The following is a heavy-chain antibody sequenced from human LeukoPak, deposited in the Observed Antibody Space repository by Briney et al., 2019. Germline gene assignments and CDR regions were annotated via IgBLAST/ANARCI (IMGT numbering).Heavy chain of an antibody. CDR1: GYTLTTYG. CDR2: ISGYNGNT. Sequence: ASVKGSCKASGYTLTTYGITWVRQAPGQGLEWMGWISGYNGNTNYAQKYQGRVTLTTDTSTNTAYMELRSLKSDDTAVYYCASASITMIRGVIYFYYGVDVWGQGTTVTVSS. D-gene: IGHD3-10*01. V-gene: IGHV1-18*01. J-gene: IGHJ6*02. CDR3: ASASITMIRGVIYFYYGVDV.